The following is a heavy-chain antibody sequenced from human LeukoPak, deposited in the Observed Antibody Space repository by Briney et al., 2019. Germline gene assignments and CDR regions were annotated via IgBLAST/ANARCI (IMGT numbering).Heavy chain of an antibody. D-gene: IGHD6-13*01. CDR1: GYTFTGYY. Sequence: GASVKVSCKASGYTFTGYYMHWVRQAPGQGLEWMGWINPNSGGTNYAQKFQGRVTMTRDTSISTAYMELSRLRSDDTAVYYCARSAGSWFTTPQTPSDYWGQGTLVTVSS. J-gene: IGHJ4*02. CDR3: ARSAGSWFTTPQTPSDY. V-gene: IGHV1-2*02. CDR2: INPNSGGT.